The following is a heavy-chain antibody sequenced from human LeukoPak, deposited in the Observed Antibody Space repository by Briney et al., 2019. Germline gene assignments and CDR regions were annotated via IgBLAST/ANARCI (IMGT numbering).Heavy chain of an antibody. CDR1: GFTFSSYW. V-gene: IGHV3-30-3*01. D-gene: IGHD2-2*01. CDR3: ARGYCSSTSCRTDYYYYGMDV. CDR2: ISYDGSNK. J-gene: IGHJ6*02. Sequence: GGSLRLSCAASGFTFSSYWMSWVRQAPGKGLEWVAVISYDGSNKYYADSVKGRFTISRDNSKNTLYLQMNSLRAEDTAVYYCARGYCSSTSCRTDYYYYGMDVWGQGTTVTVSS.